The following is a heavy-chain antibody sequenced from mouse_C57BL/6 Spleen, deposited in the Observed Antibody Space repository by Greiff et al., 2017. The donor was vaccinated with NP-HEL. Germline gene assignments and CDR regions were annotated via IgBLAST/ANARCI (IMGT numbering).Heavy chain of an antibody. CDR2: IHPNSGST. J-gene: IGHJ1*03. V-gene: IGHV1-64*01. D-gene: IGHD2-1*01. CDR1: GYTFTSYW. Sequence: QVQLQQPGAELVKPGASVKLSCKASGYTFTSYWMHWVKQRPGQGLEWIGMIHPNSGSTNYNEKFKSKATLTVDKSSSTAYMQLSSLTSEDSAVYYCAREEGNYWYFDVWGTGTTVTVSS. CDR3: AREEGNYWYFDV.